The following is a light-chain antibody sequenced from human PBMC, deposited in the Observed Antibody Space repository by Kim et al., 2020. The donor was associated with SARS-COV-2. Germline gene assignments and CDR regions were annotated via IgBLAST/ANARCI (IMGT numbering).Light chain of an antibody. V-gene: IGLV2-23*02. Sequence: QSITISCTGTSSDVGSYNLASWYQQHPGKAPKLMIYEVSKRPSGVSNRFSGSKSGNTASLTISGLQAEDEADYYCCSYAGSSTPWVFGGGTQLTVL. CDR3: CSYAGSSTPWV. CDR2: EVS. J-gene: IGLJ3*02. CDR1: SSDVGSYNL.